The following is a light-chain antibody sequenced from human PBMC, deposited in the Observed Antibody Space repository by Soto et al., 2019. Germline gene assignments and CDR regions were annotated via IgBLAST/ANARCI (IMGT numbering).Light chain of an antibody. J-gene: IGKJ1*01. V-gene: IGKV1-12*01. CDR3: QQADTFPIT. CDR1: QGISSW. CDR2: AAS. Sequence: DIQMTQSPSTLSASVGDRVTITCRASQGISSWLAWYQQKPGKAPKLLIYAASSLQSGVPSRFSGSGFGTDFTLTISSLQPEDSAIYYCQQADTFPITFGQGTKVDIK.